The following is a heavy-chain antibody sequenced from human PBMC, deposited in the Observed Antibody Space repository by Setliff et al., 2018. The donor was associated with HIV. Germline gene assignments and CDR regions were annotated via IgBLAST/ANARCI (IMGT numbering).Heavy chain of an antibody. CDR2: VSWNSGSGSV. CDR1: GFTFDDYA. J-gene: IGHJ4*02. Sequence: GGSLRLSCAASGFTFDDYAMYWVRQTPGKGLEWVPSVSWNSGSGSVDYAASVQGRFTISRDDSKNTAYLQMNSLKTEDTAVYFCCRHSDRTDWGQGTLVTVSS. V-gene: IGHV3-9*01. D-gene: IGHD2-15*01. CDR3: CRHSDRTD.